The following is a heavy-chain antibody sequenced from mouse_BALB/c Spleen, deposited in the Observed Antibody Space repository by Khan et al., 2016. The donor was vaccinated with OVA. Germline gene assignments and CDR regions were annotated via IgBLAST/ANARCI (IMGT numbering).Heavy chain of an antibody. CDR1: GFTFSSFG. CDR3: ARGNGAY. V-gene: IGHV5-17*02. Sequence: EVQLVESGGGLVQPGGSRKLSCAASGFTFSSFGMHWVRQAPEQGLEWVAYINSGSTTIYYADPVKGRFTISRDNPKNTLFLQMTSLRSEDTAMYYCARGNGAYWGQGTTLTVSS. J-gene: IGHJ2*01. CDR2: INSGSTTI.